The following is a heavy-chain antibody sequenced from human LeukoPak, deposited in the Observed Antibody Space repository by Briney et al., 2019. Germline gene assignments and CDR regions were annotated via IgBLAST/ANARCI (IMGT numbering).Heavy chain of an antibody. CDR2: ISSSGSTI. J-gene: IGHJ2*01. V-gene: IGHV3-48*03. Sequence: PGGSLRLSCAASGFTFSSYEMNWVRQAPGNGLEWVSYISSSGSTIYYADSVKGRFTISRDNAKNSLYLQMNSLRAEDTAVYYCARDSGYGSWYFDLWGRGTLVTVSS. D-gene: IGHD5-12*01. CDR1: GFTFSSYE. CDR3: ARDSGYGSWYFDL.